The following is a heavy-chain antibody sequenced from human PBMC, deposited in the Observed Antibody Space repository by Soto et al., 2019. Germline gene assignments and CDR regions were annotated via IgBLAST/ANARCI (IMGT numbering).Heavy chain of an antibody. CDR2: MNPNSGNT. CDR1: GYTFTSYD. J-gene: IGHJ6*03. Sequence: ASVKVSCKASGYTFTSYDINWVRQATGQGLEWMGWMNPNSGNTGYAQKFQGRVTMTRNTSISTAYMELSSLRSEDTAVYYCATDREGLRVGYYYMDVWGKGTTVTVSS. CDR3: ATDREGLRVGYYYMDV. V-gene: IGHV1-8*01. D-gene: IGHD5-12*01.